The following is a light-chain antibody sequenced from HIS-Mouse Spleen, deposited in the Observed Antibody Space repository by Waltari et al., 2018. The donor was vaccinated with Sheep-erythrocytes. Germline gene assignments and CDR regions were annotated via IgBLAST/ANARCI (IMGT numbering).Light chain of an antibody. CDR3: CSYAGSYTWV. Sequence: LTQPRSVSGSPGPSVTISCTGTSSAVGGYNYVSWYQQHPGKAPKLMIYDVSKRPSGVPDRFSGSKSGNTASLTISGLQAEDEADYYCCSYAGSYTWVFGGGTKLTVL. CDR1: SSAVGGYNY. J-gene: IGLJ3*02. V-gene: IGLV2-11*01. CDR2: DVS.